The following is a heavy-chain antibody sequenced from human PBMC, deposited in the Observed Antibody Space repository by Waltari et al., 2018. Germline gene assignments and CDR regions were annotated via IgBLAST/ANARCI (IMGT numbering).Heavy chain of an antibody. J-gene: IGHJ4*02. Sequence: EVQLLESGGGLVQPGGSLRLSCAASGFTFSSYAMSWVRQAPGKGLEWVSAISGSGGSTYYAEAGKGRFTISRDNSKNTLYLQMNSLRAEDTAVYYCAKFASITMVQRTFDYWGQGTLVTVSS. D-gene: IGHD3-10*01. CDR1: GFTFSSYA. CDR2: ISGSGGST. V-gene: IGHV3-23*01. CDR3: AKFASITMVQRTFDY.